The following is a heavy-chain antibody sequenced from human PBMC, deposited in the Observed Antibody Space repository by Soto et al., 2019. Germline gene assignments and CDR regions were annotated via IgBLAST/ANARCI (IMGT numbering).Heavy chain of an antibody. D-gene: IGHD5-18*01. CDR1: GFTFSSYS. CDR2: ISSSSSTI. Sequence: EVQLVESGGGLVQPGGSLRISCAASGFTFSSYSMNWVRQAPGKGREWVSYISSSSSTIYYADSVKGRFTISRDNAKNSLYLQMNSLRAEDTAVYYCARDGGYSYGPFDYWGQGTLVTVSS. V-gene: IGHV3-48*01. CDR3: ARDGGYSYGPFDY. J-gene: IGHJ4*02.